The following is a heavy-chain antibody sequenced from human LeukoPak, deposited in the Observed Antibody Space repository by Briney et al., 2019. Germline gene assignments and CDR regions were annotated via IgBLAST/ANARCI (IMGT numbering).Heavy chain of an antibody. Sequence: PSETLSLTCTVSGGSLNSSSYYWGWIRQPPGKGLEWIGSIFYSGSTYYNPSLKSRVTISVDTSKNQFSLKLSSVTAADTAVYYCASGYDSSGYFADYWGQGTLVTVSS. CDR2: IFYSGST. V-gene: IGHV4-39*01. J-gene: IGHJ4*02. CDR3: ASGYDSSGYFADY. CDR1: GGSLNSSSYY. D-gene: IGHD3-22*01.